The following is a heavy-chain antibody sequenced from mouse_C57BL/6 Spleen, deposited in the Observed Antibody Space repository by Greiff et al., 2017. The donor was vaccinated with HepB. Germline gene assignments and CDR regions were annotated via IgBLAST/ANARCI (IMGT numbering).Heavy chain of an antibody. CDR2: INPGSGGT. J-gene: IGHJ2*01. CDR1: GYAFTNYL. Sequence: VKLMESGAELVRPGTSVKVSCKASGYAFTNYLIEWVKQRPGQGLEWIGVINPGSGGTNYNEKFKGKATLTADKSSSTAYMQLSSLTYEDSAVYFCARAGAKGFDYWGQGTTLTVSS. CDR3: ARAGAKGFDY. V-gene: IGHV1-54*01.